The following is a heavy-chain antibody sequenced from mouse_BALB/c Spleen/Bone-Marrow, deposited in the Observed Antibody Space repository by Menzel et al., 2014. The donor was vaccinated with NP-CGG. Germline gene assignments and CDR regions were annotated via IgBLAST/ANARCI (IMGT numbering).Heavy chain of an antibody. CDR1: GYPITSHYS. D-gene: IGHD3-1*01. CDR3: ARSGNFFDY. J-gene: IGHJ2*01. V-gene: IGHV3-2*02. Sequence: VQLKQSGPGLVKPSQSLSLTCTVTGYPITSHYSWNWIRQFPGNKLEWMGYISSSGITSYNPSLKGRISITRDTSKNHFFLQLNSVTTEDTATYFCARSGNFFDYWGQGTTLTVSS. CDR2: ISSSGIT.